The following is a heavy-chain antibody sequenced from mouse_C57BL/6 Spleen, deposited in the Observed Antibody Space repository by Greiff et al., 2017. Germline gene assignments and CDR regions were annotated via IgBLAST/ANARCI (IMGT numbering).Heavy chain of an antibody. Sequence: EVKLMESGGDLVKPGGSLKLSCAASGFTFSSYGMSWVRQTPDKRVEWVATISSGGSYTYYPDSVKGRFTISRDHAKNTLYLQMSSLKAEDTAMYYCARGITTVGARYFDVWGTGTTVTVSS. CDR1: GFTFSSYG. D-gene: IGHD1-1*01. J-gene: IGHJ1*03. CDR2: ISSGGSYT. CDR3: ARGITTVGARYFDV. V-gene: IGHV5-6*02.